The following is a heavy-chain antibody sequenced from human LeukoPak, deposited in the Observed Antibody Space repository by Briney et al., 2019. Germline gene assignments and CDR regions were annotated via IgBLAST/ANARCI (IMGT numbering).Heavy chain of an antibody. J-gene: IGHJ4*02. V-gene: IGHV4-59*08. Sequence: SETLSLTCTVSGGSISSYYWSWIRQPPGKGLEWIGYIYYSGSTNYNPSLKSRVTISVDTSKNQFSLKLSSVTAADTAVYYCARHGMVPFDYWGQGTLVTVSS. D-gene: IGHD4/OR15-4a*01. CDR2: IYYSGST. CDR1: GGSISSYY. CDR3: ARHGMVPFDY.